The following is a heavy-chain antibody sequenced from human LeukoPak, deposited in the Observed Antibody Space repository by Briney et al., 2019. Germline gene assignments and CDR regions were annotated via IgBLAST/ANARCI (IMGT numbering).Heavy chain of an antibody. D-gene: IGHD3-10*01. Sequence: ASVKVSCKASGYTFTSYDINWVRQATGQGLEWMGWMNPNSGNTGYAQKFQGRGTMTRNTSISTAYMELSSLRSEDTAVYYCASFYYGSGSYYYYYYGMDVWGQGTTVTVSS. CDR1: GYTFTSYD. CDR3: ASFYYGSGSYYYYYYGMDV. V-gene: IGHV1-8*01. CDR2: MNPNSGNT. J-gene: IGHJ6*02.